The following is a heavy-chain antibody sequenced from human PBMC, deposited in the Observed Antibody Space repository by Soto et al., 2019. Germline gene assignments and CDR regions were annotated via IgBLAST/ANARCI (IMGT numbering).Heavy chain of an antibody. V-gene: IGHV1-3*01. Sequence: ASVKVSCKASGYTYTSYAMHWVRQAPGQRLEWMGWINAGNGNTKYSQKFQGRVTITRDTSASTAYMELSSLRSEDTAVYYCANALGLYYFDYWGQGTLVTVSS. D-gene: IGHD3-16*01. J-gene: IGHJ4*02. CDR3: ANALGLYYFDY. CDR2: INAGNGNT. CDR1: GYTYTSYA.